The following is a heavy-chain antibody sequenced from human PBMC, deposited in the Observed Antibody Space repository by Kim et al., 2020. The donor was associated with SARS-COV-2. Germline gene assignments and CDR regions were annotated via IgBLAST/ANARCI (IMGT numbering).Heavy chain of an antibody. D-gene: IGHD2-2*01. CDR1: GFTFSNYV. Sequence: GGSLRLSCAASGFTFSNYVVSWVRQTPGKGLEWVSSLSTSGGSAFYADSVQGRFTISRDNSRNTLHLQMNSLRAEDTAVYYCVKGRGSSNTNYWDYWGQGTLVTVSS. CDR3: VKGRGSSNTNYWDY. CDR2: LSTSGGSA. J-gene: IGHJ4*02. V-gene: IGHV3-23*01.